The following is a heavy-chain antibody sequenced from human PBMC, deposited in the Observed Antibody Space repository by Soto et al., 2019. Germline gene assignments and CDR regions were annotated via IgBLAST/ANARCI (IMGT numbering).Heavy chain of an antibody. J-gene: IGHJ3*01. Sequence: QVQLVQSGADVKKPGSSVKVSCKASGGTFSSYTISWVRQAPGQGLEWMGRIIPILGVTNYAHKFQGRVTIAADKSTSTAYMELSSLRSEDTAMYYCAINYYGTEAYWGQGTMVTVSS. V-gene: IGHV1-69*02. CDR1: GGTFSSYT. D-gene: IGHD3-10*01. CDR2: IIPILGVT. CDR3: AINYYGTEAY.